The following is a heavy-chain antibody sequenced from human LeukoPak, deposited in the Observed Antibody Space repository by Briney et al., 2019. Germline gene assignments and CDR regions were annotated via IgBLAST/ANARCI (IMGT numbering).Heavy chain of an antibody. CDR3: ARHYYYDSSGAFDI. D-gene: IGHD3-22*01. V-gene: IGHV1-46*01. CDR1: GYTFTSYY. J-gene: IGHJ3*02. Sequence: ASVKVSCKASGYTFTSYYMHWVRQAPGQGLEWMGIINPSGGSTNYAQKFQGRVTMTRDMSTTTVFMELSSLRFEDTAVFYCARHYYYDSSGAFDIWGQGTMVTVSS. CDR2: INPSGGST.